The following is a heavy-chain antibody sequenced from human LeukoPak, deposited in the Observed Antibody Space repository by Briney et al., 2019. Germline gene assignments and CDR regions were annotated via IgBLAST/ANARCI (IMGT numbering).Heavy chain of an antibody. CDR1: GFTFSSYA. CDR2: ISGSGGST. D-gene: IGHD4-11*01. J-gene: IGHJ6*03. CDR3: AKDLDTVTLDYYYYMDV. Sequence: PGGSLRLSCAASGFTFSSYAMSWVRRAPGKGLEWVSAISGSGGSTYYADSVKGRFTISRDNSKNTLYLQMNSLRAEDTAVYYCAKDLDTVTLDYYYYMDVWGKGTTVTVSS. V-gene: IGHV3-23*01.